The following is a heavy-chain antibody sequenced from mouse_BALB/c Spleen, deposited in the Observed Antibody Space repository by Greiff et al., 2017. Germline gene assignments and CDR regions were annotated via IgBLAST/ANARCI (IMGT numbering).Heavy chain of an antibody. J-gene: IGHJ2*01. CDR3: AREGENYGSPDY. CDR2: ISYSGST. V-gene: IGHV3-2*02. CDR1: GYSITSDYA. Sequence: EVKVEESGPGLVKPSQSLSLTCTVTGYSITSDYAWNWIRQFPGNKLEWMGYISYSGSTSYNPSLKSRISITRDTSKNQFFLQLNSVTTEDTATYYCAREGENYGSPDYWGQGTTLTVSS. D-gene: IGHD1-1*01.